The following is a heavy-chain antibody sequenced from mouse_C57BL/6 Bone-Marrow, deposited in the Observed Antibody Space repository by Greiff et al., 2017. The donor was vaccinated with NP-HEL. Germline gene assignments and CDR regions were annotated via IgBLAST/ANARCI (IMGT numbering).Heavy chain of an antibody. V-gene: IGHV1-69*01. CDR1: GYTFTSYW. J-gene: IGHJ3*01. D-gene: IGHD3-2*02. Sequence: VQLQQPGAELVMPGASVKLSCKASGYTFTSYWMHWVKQRPGQGLEWIGEIDPSDSYTNYTQKFKGKSTLTVDKSSSTAYMQLSSLTSEDSAVYYCARARAQATGFAYWGQGTLVTVSA. CDR3: ARARAQATGFAY. CDR2: IDPSDSYT.